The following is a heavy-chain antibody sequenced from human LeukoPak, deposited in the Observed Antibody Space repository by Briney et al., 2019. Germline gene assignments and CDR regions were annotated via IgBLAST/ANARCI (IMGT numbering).Heavy chain of an antibody. CDR1: GFTFSSYA. V-gene: IGHV3-30-3*01. D-gene: IGHD5-18*01. J-gene: IGHJ3*01. CDR3: ARADRGYSFGFHAFDV. CDR2: ISYDGSNK. Sequence: GGSLRLSCAASGFTFSSYAMHWVRQAPGKGLEWVAVISYDGSNKYYADSVKGRFTISRDNSKNTLYLQMNSLRAEDTAVYYCARADRGYSFGFHAFDVWGQGTMVTVSS.